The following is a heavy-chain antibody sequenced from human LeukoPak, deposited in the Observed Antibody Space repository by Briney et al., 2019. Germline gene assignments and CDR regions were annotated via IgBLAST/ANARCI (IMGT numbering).Heavy chain of an antibody. J-gene: IGHJ2*01. V-gene: IGHV5-51*01. D-gene: IGHD2-2*01. CDR1: GYSFTNYW. CDR3: ARPRGSSTSRWYFDL. Sequence: GESLKISCKGSGYSFTNYWIGWVRQMPGKGLEWMGIIYPGDSDTRYSPSFQGQVTISADKSISTAYLQWSSLKASDTAMYYCARPRGSSTSRWYFDLWGRGTLVTVSS. CDR2: IYPGDSDT.